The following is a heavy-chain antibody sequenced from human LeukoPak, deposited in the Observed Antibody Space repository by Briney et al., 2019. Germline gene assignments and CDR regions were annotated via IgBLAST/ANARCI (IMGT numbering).Heavy chain of an antibody. Sequence: GASVKVSCTASKYTFSSYFIHWVRQAPGQGLEWMGRIDPNSGDTNYSQKFRGRVTMTRDTSFSTAYMELSGLRSDDTAIYYCAKDLYDILTGSGSWFDPWGQGTLVTVSS. V-gene: IGHV1-2*06. J-gene: IGHJ5*02. CDR3: AKDLYDILTGSGSWFDP. D-gene: IGHD3-9*01. CDR1: KYTFSSYF. CDR2: IDPNSGDT.